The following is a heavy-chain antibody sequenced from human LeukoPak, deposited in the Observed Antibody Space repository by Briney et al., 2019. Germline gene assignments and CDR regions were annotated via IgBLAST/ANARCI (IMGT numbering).Heavy chain of an antibody. CDR2: IYHSGST. D-gene: IGHD2-2*01. CDR3: ASLYCSRTSCYLGY. V-gene: IGHV4-30-2*02. CDR1: GGSISSGGYS. J-gene: IGHJ4*02. Sequence: SETLSLTCAVSGGSISSGGYSWSWIRQPPGKGLEWIGYIYHSGSTYYNPSLKSRATISVDTSKNQFSLKLSSVTAADTAVYYCASLYCSRTSCYLGYWGQGTLVTVSS.